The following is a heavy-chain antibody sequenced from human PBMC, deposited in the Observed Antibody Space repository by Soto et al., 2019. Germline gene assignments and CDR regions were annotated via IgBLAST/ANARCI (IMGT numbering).Heavy chain of an antibody. CDR1: GYTFTSYD. D-gene: IGHD6-6*01. Sequence: QVQLVQSGAEVKKPGASVKVSCKASGYTFTSYDINWVRQATGQGLEWMGWMNSNSGNTGYAQKFQGRVTMTRNTSISTAYMELSSLRSEDTAVYYCARERPSIAARDFDYWGQGTLVTVSS. J-gene: IGHJ4*02. CDR3: ARERPSIAARDFDY. V-gene: IGHV1-8*01. CDR2: MNSNSGNT.